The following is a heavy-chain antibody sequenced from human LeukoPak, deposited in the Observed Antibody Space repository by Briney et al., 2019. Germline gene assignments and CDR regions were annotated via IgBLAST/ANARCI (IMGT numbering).Heavy chain of an antibody. Sequence: PGGSLRLSCAASGFTVSSNYMSWVRQAPGKGLEWVSVIYSGGSTYYADSVKGRFTISRDNSKNTLYLQMNSLTAEDTAVYYCAKDIVVPAARGEDYWGQGTLVTVSS. J-gene: IGHJ4*02. D-gene: IGHD2-2*01. CDR1: GFTVSSNY. CDR3: AKDIVVPAARGEDY. V-gene: IGHV3-53*01. CDR2: IYSGGST.